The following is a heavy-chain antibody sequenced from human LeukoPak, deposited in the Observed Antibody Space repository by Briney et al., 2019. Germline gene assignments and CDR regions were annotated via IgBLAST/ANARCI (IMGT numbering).Heavy chain of an antibody. J-gene: IGHJ4*02. CDR1: GGSISSGGYY. V-gene: IGHV4-61*08. Sequence: PSETLSLTCTVSGGSISSGGYYWSWIRQHPGKGLEWIGYIYYSGSTNYNPSLKSRVTISVDTSKNQFSLKLSSVTAADTAVYYCARVKTRGYYDSSGYYEFDYWGQGTLVTVSS. CDR3: ARVKTRGYYDSSGYYEFDY. D-gene: IGHD3-22*01. CDR2: IYYSGST.